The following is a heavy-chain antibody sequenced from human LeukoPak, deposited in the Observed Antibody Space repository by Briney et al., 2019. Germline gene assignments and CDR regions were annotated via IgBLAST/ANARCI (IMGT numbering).Heavy chain of an antibody. V-gene: IGHV3-23*01. J-gene: IGHJ4*02. CDR3: AKRYSSGWYASFDY. CDR1: GFAFSSYA. Sequence: GGSLRLSCAASGFAFSSYAMSWVRQAPGKGLEWVSAISGSGGSTYYADSVKGRFTISRDNSKNTLYLQMNSLRAEDTAVYYCAKRYSSGWYASFDYWDQGTLVTVSS. D-gene: IGHD6-19*01. CDR2: ISGSGGST.